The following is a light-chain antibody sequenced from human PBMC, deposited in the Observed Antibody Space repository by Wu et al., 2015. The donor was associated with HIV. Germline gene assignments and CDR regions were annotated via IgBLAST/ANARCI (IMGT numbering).Light chain of an antibody. CDR3: QQHSSIPFS. CDR2: AAS. J-gene: IGKJ2*03. CDR1: QDIRNS. V-gene: IGKV1-NL1*01. Sequence: DIQMTQSPSSLSAPVTDKVTITCRASQDIRNSVAWLQQRPGQAPKLLLYAASTLESGIPSRFSGTGYGTDFTLTISGLQPEDFATYYCQQHSSIPFSFGQGTRLDIK.